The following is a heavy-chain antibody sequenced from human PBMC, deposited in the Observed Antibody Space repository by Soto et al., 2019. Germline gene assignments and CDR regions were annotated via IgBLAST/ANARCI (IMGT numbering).Heavy chain of an antibody. CDR2: ISGSGGST. CDR3: TTGIVVVIPSGMDV. D-gene: IGHD3-22*01. CDR1: GFTFSSYA. J-gene: IGHJ6*02. V-gene: IGHV3-23*01. Sequence: PGGSLRLSCAASGFTFSSYAMSWVRQAPGKGLEWVSAISGSGGSTYYAAPVKGRFTISRDDSKNTLYLQMNSLKTEDTAVYYCTTGIVVVIPSGMDVWGQGTTVTVSS.